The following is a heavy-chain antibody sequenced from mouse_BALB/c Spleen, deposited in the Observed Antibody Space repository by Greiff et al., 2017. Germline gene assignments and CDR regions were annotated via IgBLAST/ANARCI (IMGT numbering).Heavy chain of an antibody. D-gene: IGHD2-1*01. CDR3: ARDQDGTHLYYAMDY. J-gene: IGHJ4*01. V-gene: IGHV2-9*02. Sequence: VKLMESGPGLVAPSQSLSITCTVSGFSLTSYGVHWVRQPPGKGLEWLGVIWAGGSTNYNSALMSRLSISKDNSKSQVFLKMNSLQTDDTAMYYCARDQDGTHLYYAMDYWGQGTSVTVSS. CDR2: IWAGGST. CDR1: GFSLTSYG.